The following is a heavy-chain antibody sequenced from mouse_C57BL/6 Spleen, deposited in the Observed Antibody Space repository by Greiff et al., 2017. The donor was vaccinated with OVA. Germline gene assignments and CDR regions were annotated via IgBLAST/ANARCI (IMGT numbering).Heavy chain of an antibody. CDR3: ARDDDGYAMDY. J-gene: IGHJ4*01. CDR1: GFTFSSYA. CDR2: ISDGGSYT. Sequence: EVKLMESGGGLVKPGGSLKLSCAASGFTFSSYAMSWVRQTPEKRLEWVATISDGGSYTYYPDNVKGRFTISSDNAKNNLYLLMSHLESEDTAMYYCARDDDGYAMDYWGQGTSVTVSS. D-gene: IGHD2-12*01. V-gene: IGHV5-4*01.